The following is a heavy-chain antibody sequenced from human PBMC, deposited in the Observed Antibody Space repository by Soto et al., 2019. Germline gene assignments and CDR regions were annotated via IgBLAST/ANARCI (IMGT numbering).Heavy chain of an antibody. CDR1: GFTFSSYW. V-gene: IGHV3-7*01. J-gene: IGHJ1*01. Sequence: GGSLRLSCAASGFTFSSYWMSWVRQAPGKGLEWVANIKQDGSEKYYVDSVKGRFTISRDNAKNSLYLQMNSLRAEDTAVYYCASRRYYGSGSYPEYFQHWGQGTLVTVSS. CDR2: IKQDGSEK. CDR3: ASRRYYGSGSYPEYFQH. D-gene: IGHD3-10*01.